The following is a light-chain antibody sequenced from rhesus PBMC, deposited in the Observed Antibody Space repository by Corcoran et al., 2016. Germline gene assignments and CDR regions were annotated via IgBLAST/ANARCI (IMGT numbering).Light chain of an antibody. CDR1: SNDVGAYNY. CDR2: EVS. J-gene: IGLJ6*01. V-gene: IGLV2S7*01. Sequence: QSAPTQPPSVSGSPGQSVTISCTGTSNDVGAYNYVSWYQDHPGKAPKLMIFEVSKRPSGVSDRFSGSKSGNTASLTISGLQAEDEADYYCCSYTTSSTFVFGSGTKLTVL. CDR3: CSYTTSSTFV.